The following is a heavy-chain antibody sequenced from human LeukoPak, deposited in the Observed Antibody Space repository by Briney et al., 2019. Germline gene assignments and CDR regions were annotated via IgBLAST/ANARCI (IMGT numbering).Heavy chain of an antibody. CDR1: GYTFTSYA. V-gene: IGHV1-3*01. J-gene: IGHJ5*02. Sequence: VASVKVSCKASGYTFTSYAMHWVRQAPGQRLEWMGWINAGNGNTKYSQKLQGRVTITRDTSASTAYMELSSLRSEDTAIYYCAKLAASETGEGSWGQGTLVTVSS. CDR2: INAGNGNT. D-gene: IGHD6-13*01. CDR3: AKLAASETGEGS.